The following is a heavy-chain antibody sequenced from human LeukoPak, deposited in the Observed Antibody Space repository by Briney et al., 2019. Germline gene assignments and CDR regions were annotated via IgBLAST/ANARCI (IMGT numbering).Heavy chain of an antibody. CDR1: GYSFTTYW. Sequence: GESLKISCKGSGYSFTTYWISWVRQMPGKGLEWMGRIDPSDSYTKYSPSFQGHVTISADKSISTAYLQWSRPKASDTAMYYCARHYYDILSAFDIWGQGTMVTVSS. V-gene: IGHV5-10-1*01. D-gene: IGHD3-22*01. CDR3: ARHYYDILSAFDI. CDR2: IDPSDSYT. J-gene: IGHJ3*02.